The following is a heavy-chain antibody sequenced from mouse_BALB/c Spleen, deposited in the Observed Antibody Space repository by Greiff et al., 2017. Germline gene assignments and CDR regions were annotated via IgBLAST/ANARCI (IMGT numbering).Heavy chain of an antibody. Sequence: EVMLVESGAELVKPGASVKLSCTASGFNIKDTYMHWVKQRPEQGLEWIGRIDPANGNTKYDPKFQGKATITADKSSSTAYMQLSSLTSEDSAVYFFARSPTALAYWGQGTLVTVSA. J-gene: IGHJ3*01. CDR3: ARSPTALAY. V-gene: IGHV14-3*02. CDR2: IDPANGNT. D-gene: IGHD1-2*01. CDR1: GFNIKDTY.